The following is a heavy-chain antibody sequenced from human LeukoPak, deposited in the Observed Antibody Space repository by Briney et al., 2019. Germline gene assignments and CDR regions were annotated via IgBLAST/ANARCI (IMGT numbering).Heavy chain of an antibody. J-gene: IGHJ6*03. CDR2: IYYSGST. D-gene: IGHD3-10*01. V-gene: IGHV4-59*01. Sequence: KPSETLSLTRTVSGGSISSYYWSWIRQPPGKGLEWIGYIYYSGSTNYNPSLKSRVTISVDTSKNQFSLKLSSVTAADTAVYYCARARYYGSAYMDVWGKGTTVTISS. CDR3: ARARYYGSAYMDV. CDR1: GGSISSYY.